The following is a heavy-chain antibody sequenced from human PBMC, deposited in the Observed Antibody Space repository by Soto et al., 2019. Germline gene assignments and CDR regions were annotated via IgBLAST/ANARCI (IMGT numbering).Heavy chain of an antibody. CDR3: ARDYVPGCSSITCPPPIDY. Sequence: EVQLLESGGGLVQPGESLRLSCAASGFIFRNHAMTWVRQAPGKGLEWVSIITENIGETYYADSVRGRFTMSRDNSQSTIFLQMNNLRVEDTAVYYCARDYVPGCSSITCPPPIDYWGQGTLVTVSS. V-gene: IGHV3-23*01. D-gene: IGHD2-15*01. CDR2: ITENIGET. J-gene: IGHJ4*02. CDR1: GFIFRNHA.